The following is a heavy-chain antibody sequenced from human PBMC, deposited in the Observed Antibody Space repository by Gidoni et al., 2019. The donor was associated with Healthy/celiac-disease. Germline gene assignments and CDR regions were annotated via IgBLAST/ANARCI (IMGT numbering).Heavy chain of an antibody. CDR2: IYYSGST. J-gene: IGHJ3*02. D-gene: IGHD2-2*03. CDR1: GGSISSGGYY. V-gene: IGHV4-31*03. CDR3: ARDGYCSSTSCSPDAFDI. Sequence: QVQLQESGPGLVKPSQTLSLTCTVSGGSISSGGYYWSWIRQHPGKGLEWIGYIYYSGSTYYTPSLKSRVTISVDTSKNQFSLKLSSVTAAYTAVYYCARDGYCSSTSCSPDAFDIWGQGTMVTVSS.